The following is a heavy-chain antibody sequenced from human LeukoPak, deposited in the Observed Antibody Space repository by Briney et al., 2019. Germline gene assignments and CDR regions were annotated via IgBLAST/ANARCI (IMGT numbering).Heavy chain of an antibody. Sequence: PGGSLRLSCAASGFTFSSYSMNSVRQAPGKGLEWVSSISSSSSYIYYADSVKGRFTISRDNAKNSLYLQMNSLRAEDTAVYYCARERPTAGIPFDYWGQGTLVTVSS. CDR2: ISSSSSYI. CDR1: GFTFSSYS. CDR3: ARERPTAGIPFDY. V-gene: IGHV3-21*01. D-gene: IGHD6-13*01. J-gene: IGHJ4*02.